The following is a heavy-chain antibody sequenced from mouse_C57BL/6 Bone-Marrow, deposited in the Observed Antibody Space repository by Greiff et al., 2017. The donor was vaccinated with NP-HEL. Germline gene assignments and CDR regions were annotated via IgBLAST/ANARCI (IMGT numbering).Heavy chain of an antibody. Sequence: EVQLVESGGGLVQPGESLKLSCESNEYEFPSHDMPWVRKTPEKRLELVAAINSDGGSTYYPDTMERRFIISRDNTKKTLYLQMSSLRSEDTALYYCERQKGLRRRDWYFDVWGTGTTVTVSS. J-gene: IGHJ1*03. CDR3: ERQKGLRRRDWYFDV. CDR2: INSDGGST. CDR1: EYEFPSHD. V-gene: IGHV5-2*01. D-gene: IGHD2-4*01.